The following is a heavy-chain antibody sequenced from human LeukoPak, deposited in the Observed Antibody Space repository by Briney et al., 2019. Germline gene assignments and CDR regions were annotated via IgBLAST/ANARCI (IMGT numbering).Heavy chain of an antibody. V-gene: IGHV4-34*01. J-gene: IGHJ4*02. CDR3: ARPGRSSSWYHRFDY. D-gene: IGHD6-13*01. CDR2: INHSGST. Sequence: SETLSLTCAVYGGSFSGYYWSWIRQPPGKGLEWIGEINHSGSTNYNPSLKSRVTISVDTSKNQFSLKLSSVTAADTAVYYCARPGRSSSWYHRFDYWGQGTLVTVSS. CDR1: GGSFSGYY.